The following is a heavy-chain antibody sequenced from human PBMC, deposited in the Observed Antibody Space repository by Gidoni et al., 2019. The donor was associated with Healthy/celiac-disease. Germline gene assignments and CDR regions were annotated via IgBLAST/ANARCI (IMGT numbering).Heavy chain of an antibody. CDR1: GGTFSSYA. D-gene: IGHD2-2*01. Sequence: QVQLVQSGAEVKKPGSSVKVSCKASGGTFSSYAISWVRQAPGQGLEWMGGIIPTFGTANYAQKFQGRVTITADESTSTAYMELSSLRSEDTAVYYCARDLYDLGYCSSTSCPPYYYMDVWGKGTTVTVSS. J-gene: IGHJ6*03. CDR2: IIPTFGTA. V-gene: IGHV1-69*01. CDR3: ARDLYDLGYCSSTSCPPYYYMDV.